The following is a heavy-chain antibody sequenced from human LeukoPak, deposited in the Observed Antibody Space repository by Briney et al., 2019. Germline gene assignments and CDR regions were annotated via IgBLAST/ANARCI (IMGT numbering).Heavy chain of an antibody. D-gene: IGHD3-9*01. CDR2: IYSGGST. Sequence: GGSLRLSCAASGFTVSSNYMSWVRQAPGKGLEWVSVIYSGGSTYYADSVKGRFTISRDNSKNTLYLQMNSLRAEDTAVYYCARESSGILTGYYIDYWGQGTLVTVSP. CDR1: GFTVSSNY. CDR3: ARESSGILTGYYIDY. V-gene: IGHV3-53*01. J-gene: IGHJ4*02.